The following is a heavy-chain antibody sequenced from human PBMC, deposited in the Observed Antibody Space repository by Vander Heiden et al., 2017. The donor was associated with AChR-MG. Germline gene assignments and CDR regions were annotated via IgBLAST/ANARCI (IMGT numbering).Heavy chain of an antibody. CDR2: ISSSSGYI. D-gene: IGHD4-17*01. J-gene: IGHJ4*02. Sequence: EVQVVESGGGLVKPGGSLSLSCAVSGFTFSSYTMNWVRQAPGKGLEWVSSISSSSGYIYYADSVKGRFTISRDNAKNSLYLQMNSLRAEDTAVYSCAREWAVTTGFDYWGQGTLVTVSS. V-gene: IGHV3-21*01. CDR3: AREWAVTTGFDY. CDR1: GFTFSSYT.